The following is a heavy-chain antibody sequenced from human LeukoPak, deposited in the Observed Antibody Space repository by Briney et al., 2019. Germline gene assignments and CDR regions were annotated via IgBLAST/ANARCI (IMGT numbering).Heavy chain of an antibody. CDR3: AKGSYYDSSGSFYFDY. D-gene: IGHD3-22*01. CDR1: GFTFSSYA. V-gene: IGHV3-23*01. Sequence: GGSLRLSCAASGFTFSSYAMSWVRQAPGKGLEWVSGISGSGDNTYYADSVMGRFTISRDNSKNTLYVQVNSLGTEDTAAYYCAKGSYYDSSGSFYFDYWGQGTLVTVSS. CDR2: ISGSGDNT. J-gene: IGHJ4*02.